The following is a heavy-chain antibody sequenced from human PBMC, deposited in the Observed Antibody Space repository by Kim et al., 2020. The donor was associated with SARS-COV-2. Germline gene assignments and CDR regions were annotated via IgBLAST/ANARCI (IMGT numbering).Heavy chain of an antibody. V-gene: IGHV1-2*04. J-gene: IGHJ6*02. CDR1: GYTFTGYY. CDR3: ARSIVVVPAATYYYYYYGMDV. D-gene: IGHD2-2*01. CDR2: INPNSGGT. Sequence: ASVKVSCKASGYTFTGYYMHWVRQAPGQGLEWMGWINPNSGGTNYAQKFQGWVTMTRDTSISTAYMELSRLRSDDTAVYYCARSIVVVPAATYYYYYYGMDVWGQGTTVTVSS.